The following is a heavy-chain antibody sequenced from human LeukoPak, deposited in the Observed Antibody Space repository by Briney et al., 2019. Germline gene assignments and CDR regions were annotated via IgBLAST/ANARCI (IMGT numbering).Heavy chain of an antibody. Sequence: GGSLRLSCAASGFTVSSNYMSWVRQAPGKGLEWVSVIYSGGSTYYADSVKGRFTISRDNSKNTLYLQMNSLRAEDTAVYYCAKDVYYDSSGYYYRIDAFDIWGQGTMVTVSS. CDR2: IYSGGST. J-gene: IGHJ3*02. CDR3: AKDVYYDSSGYYYRIDAFDI. V-gene: IGHV3-53*01. D-gene: IGHD3-22*01. CDR1: GFTVSSNY.